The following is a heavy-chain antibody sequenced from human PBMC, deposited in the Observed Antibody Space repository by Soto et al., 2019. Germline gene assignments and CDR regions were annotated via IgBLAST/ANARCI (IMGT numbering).Heavy chain of an antibody. Sequence: EVQLLESGGGLIQPGGSLRLSCAASGFTFSSYAMSWVRQAPGKGLECVAGISASGGTANLADSVEGRGTISRDNSKSTMYLQMNSLRAEDTAVYYCAKLTYPSDSTGYYYERVSGWIDSWGQGPLVTVSS. CDR2: ISASGGTA. V-gene: IGHV3-23*01. CDR1: GFTFSSYA. J-gene: IGHJ5*01. D-gene: IGHD3-22*01. CDR3: AKLTYPSDSTGYYYERVSGWIDS.